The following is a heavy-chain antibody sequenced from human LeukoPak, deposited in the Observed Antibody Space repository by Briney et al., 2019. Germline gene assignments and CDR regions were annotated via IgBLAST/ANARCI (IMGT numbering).Heavy chain of an antibody. D-gene: IGHD3-22*01. CDR2: IYTSGST. CDR3: ARESYYYDSSGYYLVGAFDI. J-gene: IGHJ3*02. Sequence: SETLSLTCTVSGGSISSYYWSWIRQPPGKGLEWIGYIYTSGSTNYNPSLKSRVTMSVDTSKNQFSLKLSSVTAADTAVYYCARESYYYDSSGYYLVGAFDIWGQGTMVTVSS. V-gene: IGHV4-4*08. CDR1: GGSISSYY.